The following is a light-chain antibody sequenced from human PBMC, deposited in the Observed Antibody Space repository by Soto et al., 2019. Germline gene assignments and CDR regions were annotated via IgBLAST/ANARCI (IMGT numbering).Light chain of an antibody. Sequence: ELLMRQSPATLSASPGESAPLSCRASQSVSGFLGWYQQKLGRAPRLLIFDASTRATGIPDRFTGSGSGTDFTLTISRLEPEDFAVYYCQFYGDPSKTFGQGTKVDIK. V-gene: IGKV3-11*01. J-gene: IGKJ1*01. CDR2: DAS. CDR3: QFYGDPSKT. CDR1: QSVSGF.